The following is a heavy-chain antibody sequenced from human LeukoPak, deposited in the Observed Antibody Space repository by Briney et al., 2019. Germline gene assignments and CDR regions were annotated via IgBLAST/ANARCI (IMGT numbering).Heavy chain of an antibody. Sequence: ASVTVSCTASGYTFTSYYMDWVRQAPGQGLEWMGIINPSGGSTSYAQKFQGRVTMTRDTSTSTVYMELSSLRSEDTAVYYCARTPRSLVGATLWSRKANWFDPWGQGTLVTVSS. CDR2: INPSGGST. CDR3: ARTPRSLVGATLWSRKANWFDP. CDR1: GYTFTSYY. J-gene: IGHJ5*02. D-gene: IGHD1-26*01. V-gene: IGHV1-46*01.